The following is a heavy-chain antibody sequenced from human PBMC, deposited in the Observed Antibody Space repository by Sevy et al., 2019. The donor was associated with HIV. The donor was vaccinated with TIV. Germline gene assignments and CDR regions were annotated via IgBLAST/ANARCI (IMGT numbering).Heavy chain of an antibody. D-gene: IGHD3-16*01. CDR2: INRDGSEK. CDR1: GFTFRSHW. J-gene: IGHJ4*02. Sequence: GGSLRLSCAASGFTFRSHWMTWVRQAPGKGLEWVANINRDGSEKSYVDSVKGRFTISRDDAKNSLYLEMNSLRAEDTAVYYCARLKLHYDPYYFDLWGQGTLVTVSS. CDR3: ARLKLHYDPYYFDL. V-gene: IGHV3-7*01.